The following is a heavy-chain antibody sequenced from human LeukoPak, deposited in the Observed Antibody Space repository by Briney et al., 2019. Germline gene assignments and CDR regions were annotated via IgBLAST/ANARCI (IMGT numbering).Heavy chain of an antibody. D-gene: IGHD3-22*01. V-gene: IGHV3-23*01. CDR1: GFTFSSSA. Sequence: GGSLRLSCAASGFTFSSSAMSWVRQAPGKGLEWVSNISGSGSGGSTYYADSVKGRFTISRDNSKNTLYLQMNSLRAEDTAVYYCARVLYDSSGYYDYWGQGTLVTVSS. CDR2: ISGSGSGGST. J-gene: IGHJ4*02. CDR3: ARVLYDSSGYYDY.